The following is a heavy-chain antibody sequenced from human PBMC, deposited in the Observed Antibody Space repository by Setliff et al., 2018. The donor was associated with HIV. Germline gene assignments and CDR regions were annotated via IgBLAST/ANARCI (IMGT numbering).Heavy chain of an antibody. Sequence: GGSLRLSCAASGFTFGNTMNWVRQAPGKGLGWVTYMGFTSTSITYADSVKGRFTISRDNSKNTLYLQMNSLRAEDTAVYYCARDLYPLTTRYSFDYWGQGTLVTVSS. CDR3: ARDLYPLTTRYSFDY. J-gene: IGHJ4*02. D-gene: IGHD4-17*01. V-gene: IGHV3-48*01. CDR2: MGFTSTSI. CDR1: GFTFGNT.